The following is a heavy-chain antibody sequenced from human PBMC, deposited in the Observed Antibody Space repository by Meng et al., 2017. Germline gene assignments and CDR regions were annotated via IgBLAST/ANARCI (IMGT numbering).Heavy chain of an antibody. Sequence: SVKVSCKASGGTFSSYTISWVRQAPGQGLEWMGRIIPILGIANCAQKFQGRVTITADKSTSTAYMELSSLRSEDTAVYYCATDYYGSGRSHGYWGQGTLVTVSS. CDR3: ATDYYGSGRSHGY. CDR2: IIPILGIA. D-gene: IGHD3-10*01. CDR1: GGTFSSYT. J-gene: IGHJ4*02. V-gene: IGHV1-69*02.